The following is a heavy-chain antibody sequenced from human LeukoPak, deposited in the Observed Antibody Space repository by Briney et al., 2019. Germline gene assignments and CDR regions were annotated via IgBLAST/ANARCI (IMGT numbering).Heavy chain of an antibody. CDR1: KFSFSAYW. CDR3: ARGSYSDSVDY. Sequence: GGSLRLSCAASKFSFSAYWMHWVRQAPGKGLEWVSIIYSGGSTYYADSVKGRFTISRDNSKNTLYLQMNNLRAEDTAVYYCARGSYSDSVDYWGQGTLVTVSS. V-gene: IGHV3-53*01. CDR2: IYSGGST. D-gene: IGHD4-11*01. J-gene: IGHJ4*02.